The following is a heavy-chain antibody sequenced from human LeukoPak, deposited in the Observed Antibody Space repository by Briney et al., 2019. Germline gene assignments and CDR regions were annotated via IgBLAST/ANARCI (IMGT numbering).Heavy chain of an antibody. CDR1: GYTFTSYG. CDR2: ISAYNGNT. V-gene: IGHV1-18*01. D-gene: IGHD1-1*01. CDR3: ARGDTGTSFYYFYYMDV. J-gene: IGHJ6*03. Sequence: ASVKVSCKASGYTFTSYGISWVRQAPGQGLEWMGWISAYNGNTNYAQKLQGRVTMTTDTSTSTAYMELRSLRSDDTAVYYCARGDTGTSFYYFYYMDVWGKGTTVSVSS.